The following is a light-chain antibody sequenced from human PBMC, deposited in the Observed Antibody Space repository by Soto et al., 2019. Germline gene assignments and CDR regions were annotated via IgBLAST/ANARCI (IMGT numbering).Light chain of an antibody. CDR3: QQYDTWPQT. J-gene: IGKJ1*01. V-gene: IGKV1-5*03. Sequence: DIQMTQSPSTLSASVGDRVTITCRASQSISSWLAWYQQKPGKAPKLLIYKASSLESGVPSRFSGSGSGTAFTLTISSLQSEDFAVYYCQQYDTWPQTFGQGTKVDIK. CDR2: KAS. CDR1: QSISSW.